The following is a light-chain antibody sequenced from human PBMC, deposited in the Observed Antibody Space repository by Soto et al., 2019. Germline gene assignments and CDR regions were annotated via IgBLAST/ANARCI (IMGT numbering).Light chain of an antibody. CDR2: DAS. V-gene: IGKV3-11*01. CDR3: QQRSNWPPA. CDR1: QSVSSY. Sequence: EIVLTQSPATLSLSPGERATLSCRASQSVSSYLAWYQQKPGQAPRLLIYDASNRATGIPARFSGSGSGTDFTLTISSLKPEDFAVYYCQQRSNWPPAFGQGTKLEIK. J-gene: IGKJ2*01.